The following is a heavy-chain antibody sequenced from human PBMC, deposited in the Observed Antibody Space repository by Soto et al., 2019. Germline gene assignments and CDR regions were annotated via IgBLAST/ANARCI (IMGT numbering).Heavy chain of an antibody. J-gene: IGHJ4*02. V-gene: IGHV3-23*01. CDR1: GVTFRSYA. CDR2: ISGSGGST. D-gene: IGHD5-12*01. Sequence: PGGSLRLSCASSGVTFRSYAMSWVRQAPGKGLEWVSAISGSGGSTYYADSVKGRFTISRDNSKNTLYLQMNSLRAEDTAVYYCAKDSPVATMVYWGQGTLVTVSS. CDR3: AKDSPVATMVY.